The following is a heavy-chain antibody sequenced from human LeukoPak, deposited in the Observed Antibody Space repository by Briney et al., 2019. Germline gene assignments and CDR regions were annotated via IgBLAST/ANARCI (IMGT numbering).Heavy chain of an antibody. D-gene: IGHD1-26*01. CDR1: GYTFTSYY. V-gene: IGHV1-46*01. J-gene: IGHJ6*02. CDR2: INPSGGST. Sequence: ASVKVSCKASGYTFTSYYMHWVRQAPGQGLEWMGIINPSGGSTSYAQKFQGRVTITADESTSTAYMELSSLRSEDTAVYYCAREGALGGMDVWGQGTTVTVSS. CDR3: AREGALGGMDV.